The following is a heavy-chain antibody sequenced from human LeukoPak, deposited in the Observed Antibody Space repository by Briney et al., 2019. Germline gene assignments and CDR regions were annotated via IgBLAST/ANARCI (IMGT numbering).Heavy chain of an antibody. Sequence: SETLSLTCAVYGGSFSGYYWYWIRQPPGKGLEWIGEINHSGSTNYNPSLKSRVTISVDTSKNLFSLRLRSVTAADTAVYYCARGTHWFDPWGQGTLVTVSS. J-gene: IGHJ5*02. D-gene: IGHD2-15*01. CDR3: ARGTHWFDP. CDR1: GGSFSGYY. V-gene: IGHV4-34*01. CDR2: INHSGST.